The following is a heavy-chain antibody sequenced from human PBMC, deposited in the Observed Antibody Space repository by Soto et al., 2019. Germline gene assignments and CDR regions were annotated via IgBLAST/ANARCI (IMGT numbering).Heavy chain of an antibody. CDR3: AKGGFWVHYGMDV. CDR2: ISRSGDYT. J-gene: IGHJ6*02. Sequence: EVQLLESGGGLVQPGGSLRLSCAASGSSFSAYAMNWVRQAPGKGLEWVSAISRSGDYTFYSDSVKGRFTISRDNSRNTVYMEMNSLRAEDTAVYYCAKGGFWVHYGMDVWGQGTTVSVSS. CDR1: GSSFSAYA. V-gene: IGHV3-23*01. D-gene: IGHD7-27*01.